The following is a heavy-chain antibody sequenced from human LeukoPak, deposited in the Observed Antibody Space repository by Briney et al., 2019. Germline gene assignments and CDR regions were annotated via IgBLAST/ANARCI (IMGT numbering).Heavy chain of an antibody. CDR3: ARDLGYYDSSGYPRDY. V-gene: IGHV1-2*06. D-gene: IGHD3-22*01. J-gene: IGHJ4*02. CDR1: GYTFTGYY. Sequence: ASVKVSCKASGYTFTGYYMHWARQAPGQGLEWMGRINPNSGGTNYAQKFQGRVTMTRDTSISTAYMELSRLRSDDTAVYYRARDLGYYDSSGYPRDYWGQGTLVTASS. CDR2: INPNSGGT.